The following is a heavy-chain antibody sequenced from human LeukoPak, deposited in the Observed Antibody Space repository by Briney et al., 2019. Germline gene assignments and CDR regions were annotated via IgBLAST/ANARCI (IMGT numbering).Heavy chain of an antibody. J-gene: IGHJ4*02. CDR3: ARQRGIDYGDASHFDY. Sequence: GASVKVSCKASGYTFTSYGISWVRQAPGQGLEWMGWISAYNGNTNYAQKLQGRVTMTTDTSTSTAYMEVRSLRSDDTAVYYCARQRGIDYGDASHFDYWGQGTLVTVSS. V-gene: IGHV1-18*01. CDR1: GYTFTSYG. D-gene: IGHD4-17*01. CDR2: ISAYNGNT.